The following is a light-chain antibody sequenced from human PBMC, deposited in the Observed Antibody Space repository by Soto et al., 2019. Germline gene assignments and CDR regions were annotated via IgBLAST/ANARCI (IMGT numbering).Light chain of an antibody. Sequence: EVVMTQSPATLSVPPGERATLSCRASQSVSSNLAWYQLRPGQAPRLLIYGASTRATGIPARFSGSGSGIEFTLTISSLQSEDFALYYCQQYNKWPLFTFGPGTRLDI. CDR2: GAS. J-gene: IGKJ3*01. CDR1: QSVSSN. CDR3: QQYNKWPLFT. V-gene: IGKV3-15*01.